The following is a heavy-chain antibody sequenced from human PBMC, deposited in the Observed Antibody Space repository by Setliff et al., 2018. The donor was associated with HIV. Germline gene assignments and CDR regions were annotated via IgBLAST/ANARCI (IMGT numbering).Heavy chain of an antibody. J-gene: IGHJ2*01. CDR1: GYSFAAYY. D-gene: IGHD5-12*01. V-gene: IGHV1-2*02. Sequence: ASVKVSCKASGYSFAAYYIHWVRQAPGQGLEWMGWINPNSGGTNYAQKFQGRVTLTRDTSISTANMELSGLRSDDTAVYYCARDPALTYSGYVYWYFDLWGRGTLVTVSS. CDR3: ARDPALTYSGYVYWYFDL. CDR2: INPNSGGT.